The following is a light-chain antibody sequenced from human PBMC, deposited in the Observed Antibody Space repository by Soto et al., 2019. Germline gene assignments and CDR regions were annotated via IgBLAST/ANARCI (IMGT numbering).Light chain of an antibody. Sequence: DIQMTQSPSTLSASVGDRVTITCRASQSISSWLAWYQQKPGKAPKLLIYKASSLESGVPSRFSGSESGTEFTLTISSLQPDDFGTYYCQQYNSYPFTFGQGTKLEIK. V-gene: IGKV1-5*03. CDR3: QQYNSYPFT. CDR1: QSISSW. CDR2: KAS. J-gene: IGKJ2*01.